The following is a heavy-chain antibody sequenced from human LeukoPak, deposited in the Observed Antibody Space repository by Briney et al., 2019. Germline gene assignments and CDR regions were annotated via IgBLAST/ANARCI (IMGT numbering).Heavy chain of an antibody. CDR1: GGSFSGYY. CDR3: ARGGYYDSSGYYFWRYYFDY. J-gene: IGHJ4*02. CDR2: INHSGST. D-gene: IGHD3-22*01. Sequence: SETLSLTCTVYGGSFSGYYWSWIRQPPGKGLEWIGEINHSGSTNYNPSLKSRVTISVDTSKNQFPLKLSSVTAADTAVYYCARGGYYDSSGYYFWRYYFDYWGQGTLVTVSS. V-gene: IGHV4-34*01.